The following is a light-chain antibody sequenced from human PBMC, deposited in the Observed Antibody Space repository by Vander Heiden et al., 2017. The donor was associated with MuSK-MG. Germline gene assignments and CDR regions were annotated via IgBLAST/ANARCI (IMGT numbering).Light chain of an antibody. CDR3: QQYNDYSYT. J-gene: IGKJ2*01. CDR2: KAS. Sequence: DIQMTQSPSTLSASVGDRVTITCRASQGISSWLAWYQQKPGKAPKLLIYKASSLKNGVPSRFSGSGSGTEFTLTISSLQPDDFATYYCQQYNDYSYTFGQGTKLEIK. V-gene: IGKV1-5*03. CDR1: QGISSW.